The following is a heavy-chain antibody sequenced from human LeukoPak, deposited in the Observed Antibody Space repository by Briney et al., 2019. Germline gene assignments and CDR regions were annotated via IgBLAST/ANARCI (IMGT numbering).Heavy chain of an antibody. J-gene: IGHJ3*02. CDR3: AGSSGEAFDI. CDR2: ISSSDSTI. Sequence: GGSLRLSCAASGFTFSDYYMSWIRQAPGKGLEWISYISSSDSTIYYADSVKGRFTISRDNSKNTLYLQMNSLRAEDTAMYYCAGSSGEAFDIWGQGTMVTVSS. V-gene: IGHV3-11*01. CDR1: GFTFSDYY. D-gene: IGHD1-26*01.